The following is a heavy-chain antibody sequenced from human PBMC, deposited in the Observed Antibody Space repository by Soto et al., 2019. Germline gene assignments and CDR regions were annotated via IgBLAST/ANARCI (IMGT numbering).Heavy chain of an antibody. Sequence: SETLSLTCDVSGASITTYYWSWIRQAPGKGLEWIGNVYHTGTTDYNSSLKSRVTISVDTSKNQFSLNMNSVTAADTAVYYCARRLFGSGWTLDSWGQGALVTVSS. CDR3: ARRLFGSGWTLDS. CDR1: GASITTYY. D-gene: IGHD6-19*01. J-gene: IGHJ4*02. CDR2: VYHTGTT. V-gene: IGHV4-59*01.